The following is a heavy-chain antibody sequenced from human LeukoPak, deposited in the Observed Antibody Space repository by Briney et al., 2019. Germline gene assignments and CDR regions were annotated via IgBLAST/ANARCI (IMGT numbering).Heavy chain of an antibody. CDR1: GGSISSGGYS. D-gene: IGHD6-13*01. J-gene: IGHJ1*01. V-gene: IGHV4-30-2*01. CDR2: IYHSGST. CDR3: ARGSSSWYNPSTAEYFQH. Sequence: PSETLSLTCAVSGGSISSGGYSWSWIRQPPGKGLEWIGYIYHSGSTYYNPSLKSRVTISVDRSKNQFSLKLSSVTAADTAVYYCARGSSSWYNPSTAEYFQHWGQGTLVTVSS.